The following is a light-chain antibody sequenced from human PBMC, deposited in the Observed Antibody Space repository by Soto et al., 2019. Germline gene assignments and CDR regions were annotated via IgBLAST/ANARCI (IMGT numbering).Light chain of an antibody. V-gene: IGKV3-20*01. Sequence: EIVLTQSPGTLSLSPGDSATLSCRASQSVSSSDLAWYQQKPGQTPRLLIYGGSSRATGIPDRFRGSGSGTDSTLTISRLEPEDFAVYYCQQYGSSPAWTFGQGTKVDIK. CDR1: QSVSSSD. CDR2: GGS. CDR3: QQYGSSPAWT. J-gene: IGKJ1*01.